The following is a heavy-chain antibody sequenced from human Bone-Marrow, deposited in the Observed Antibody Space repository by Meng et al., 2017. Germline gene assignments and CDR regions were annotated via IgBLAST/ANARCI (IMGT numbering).Heavy chain of an antibody. CDR1: GYTFIDYY. V-gene: IGHV1-2*02. CDR3: ARGDRTDYFGSGSRLDY. CDR2: INPKSVGT. D-gene: IGHD3-10*01. J-gene: IGHJ4*02. Sequence: ASVKVSCKASGYTFIDYYMHWVRQAPGQGLEYMGWINPKSVGTKYAQNFQGRVTMTGDTSVTTVYMEVSSLRPDDTAVYYCARGDRTDYFGSGSRLDYWGQGTLVTVSS.